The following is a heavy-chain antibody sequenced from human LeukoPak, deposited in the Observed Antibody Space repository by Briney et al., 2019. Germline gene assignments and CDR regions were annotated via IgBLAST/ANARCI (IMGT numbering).Heavy chain of an antibody. Sequence: PGGSLRLSCAASGFTFDDYAMHWVRQAPGKGLEWVSSISGSGGSTYSADSVKGRFTISRDNSKNTLYLQMNSLRAEDTAVYYCAKGPFGENWYFDLWGRGTLVTVSS. CDR3: AKGPFGENWYFDL. CDR2: ISGSGGST. J-gene: IGHJ2*01. V-gene: IGHV3-23*01. CDR1: GFTFDDYA. D-gene: IGHD3-10*01.